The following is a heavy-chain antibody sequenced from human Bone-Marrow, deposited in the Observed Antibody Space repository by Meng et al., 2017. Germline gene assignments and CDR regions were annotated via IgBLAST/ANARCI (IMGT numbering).Heavy chain of an antibody. V-gene: IGHV1-2*06. Sequence: AQLGRSGAGVKKPGSSVKVSCKASGGTFSSYAISWVRQAPGQGLEWMGRINPNSGGTSYAQKFQGRVTMTRDTSISTAYMELSRLRSDDTAVYYCARDLTGDEDYWGQGTLVTVSS. D-gene: IGHD7-27*01. J-gene: IGHJ4*02. CDR1: GGTFSSYA. CDR2: INPNSGGT. CDR3: ARDLTGDEDY.